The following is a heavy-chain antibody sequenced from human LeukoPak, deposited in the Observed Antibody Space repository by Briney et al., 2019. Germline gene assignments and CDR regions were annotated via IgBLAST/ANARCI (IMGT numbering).Heavy chain of an antibody. CDR2: ISGSTYTT. V-gene: IGHV3-23*01. CDR1: GFTFSSYA. J-gene: IGHJ4*02. CDR3: ARALIGYYFDY. Sequence: GGSLRLSCAASGFTFSSYALSWVRQPPGKGLEWVSSISGSTYTTYYADSVKGRFTISRDNSKNSLYLQMNSLRAEDTAVYYCARALIGYYFDYWGQGTLVTVSS. D-gene: IGHD2-8*01.